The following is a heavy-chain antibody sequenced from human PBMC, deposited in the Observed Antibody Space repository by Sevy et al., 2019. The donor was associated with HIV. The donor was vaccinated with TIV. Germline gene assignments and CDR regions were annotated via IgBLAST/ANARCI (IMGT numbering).Heavy chain of an antibody. CDR1: GYTFTNYG. V-gene: IGHV1-18*01. CDR3: ARLELTASGYYGNGMDV. D-gene: IGHD5-12*01. Sequence: ASVKVSCKTSGYTFTNYGISWVRQAPGQGLEWMGWISTYNGDTKFAQKVQGRVTMTTDTSTSTAYMELRSLRSDDTAMYYCARLELTASGYYGNGMDVWGQGTTVTVSS. J-gene: IGHJ6*02. CDR2: ISTYNGDT.